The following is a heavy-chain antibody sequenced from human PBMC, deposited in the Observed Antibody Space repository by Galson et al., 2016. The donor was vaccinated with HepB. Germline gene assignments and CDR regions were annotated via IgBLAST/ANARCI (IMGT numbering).Heavy chain of an antibody. CDR1: GGTFSNFA. V-gene: IGHV1-69*06. CDR3: ARGGGITIVRGVMPGWFDP. J-gene: IGHJ5*02. D-gene: IGHD3-10*01. Sequence: SVKVSCKASGGTFSNFAISWLRQAPGQGLEWMGGIIPLFGATNYAQNFQGRVTITADKSTTTVYMDLSCLRSEGTAVYSCARGGGITIVRGVMPGWFDPWGQGTLGTVSS. CDR2: IIPLFGAT.